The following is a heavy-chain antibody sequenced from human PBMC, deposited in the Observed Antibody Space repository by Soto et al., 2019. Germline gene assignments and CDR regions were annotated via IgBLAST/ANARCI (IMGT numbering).Heavy chain of an antibody. J-gene: IGHJ6*02. Sequence: GGSLRLSCAASGFTFSSYAMSWVRQAPGKGLEWVSAISGSGGSTYYADSVKGRFTISRDNSKNTLYLQMNSLRAEDTAVYYCALPGRPAAAGTTVGYYYGMDVWGRGTTVTVSS. CDR2: ISGSGGST. CDR1: GFTFSSYA. CDR3: ALPGRPAAAGTTVGYYYGMDV. D-gene: IGHD6-13*01. V-gene: IGHV3-23*01.